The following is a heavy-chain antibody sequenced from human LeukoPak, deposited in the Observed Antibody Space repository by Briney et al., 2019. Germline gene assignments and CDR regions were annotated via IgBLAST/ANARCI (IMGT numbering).Heavy chain of an antibody. Sequence: ASVKVSCKASGGTFSSYTISWVRQAPGQGLEWMGRIIPILGMANYAQKFQGRVTITADKSTSTAYMELSSLRSEDTAVYYCARGVVPAAIPRAFDPWGQGTLVTVSS. CDR2: IIPILGMA. D-gene: IGHD2-2*02. V-gene: IGHV1-69*02. J-gene: IGHJ5*02. CDR1: GGTFSSYT. CDR3: ARGVVPAAIPRAFDP.